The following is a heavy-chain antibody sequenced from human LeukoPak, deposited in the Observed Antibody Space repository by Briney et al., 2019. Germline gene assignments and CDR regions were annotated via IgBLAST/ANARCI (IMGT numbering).Heavy chain of an antibody. V-gene: IGHV3-7*03. CDR2: IKQDGSEK. D-gene: IGHD2-2*01. Sequence: GGSLRLSCVASGFTFTDYFMSWVRQAPGKGLEWVANIKQDGSEKYYVDSVKGRFTISRDNAKNSLYLQMNSLRAEDTAVYYCARRVAPNDYWGQGTLVTVSS. CDR3: ARRVAPNDY. J-gene: IGHJ4*02. CDR1: GFTFTDYF.